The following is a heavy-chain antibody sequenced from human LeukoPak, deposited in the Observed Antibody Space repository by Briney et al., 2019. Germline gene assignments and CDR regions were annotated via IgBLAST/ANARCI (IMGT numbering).Heavy chain of an antibody. CDR3: ARDDGSGSPFDY. Sequence: GGSLRLSCAASGFTFSSYWMHWVRQAPGKGLVWVSRINSDGSSTNYADSVKGRFTISRDNAKNTLYLQMNSLRAEDTAVYYCARDDGSGSPFDYWGQGTLVTVSS. CDR2: INSDGSST. V-gene: IGHV3-74*01. J-gene: IGHJ4*02. D-gene: IGHD3-10*01. CDR1: GFTFSSYW.